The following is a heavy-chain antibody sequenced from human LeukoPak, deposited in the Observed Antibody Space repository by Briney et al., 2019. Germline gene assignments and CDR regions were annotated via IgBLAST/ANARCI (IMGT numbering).Heavy chain of an antibody. Sequence: PGGSLRLSCTASGFTFNSYAMSWVRQAPGKGLEWVSGIDSSGDNTYYADSVKGRFTISRDNSKNTVYLQMNSLRAEDTAVYFFASPVTSKAFLVYLGRGTLATVSS. CDR2: IDSSGDNT. CDR1: GFTFNSYA. CDR3: ASPVTSKAFLVY. V-gene: IGHV3-23*01. D-gene: IGHD4-11*01. J-gene: IGHJ4*02.